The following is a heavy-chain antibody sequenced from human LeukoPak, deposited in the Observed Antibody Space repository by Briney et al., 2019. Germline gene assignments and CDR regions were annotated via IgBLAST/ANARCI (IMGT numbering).Heavy chain of an antibody. Sequence: ASVKVSCKASGYTFTSYAMNWVRQAPGQGLEWMGWINPNSGGTNYAQKFQGRVTMTRDASISTAYMELSRLRSDDTAVYYCARGEGYCSSTSCYTGYYYYMDVWGKGTTVTVSS. CDR1: GYTFTSYA. V-gene: IGHV1-2*02. J-gene: IGHJ6*03. D-gene: IGHD2-2*02. CDR2: INPNSGGT. CDR3: ARGEGYCSSTSCYTGYYYYMDV.